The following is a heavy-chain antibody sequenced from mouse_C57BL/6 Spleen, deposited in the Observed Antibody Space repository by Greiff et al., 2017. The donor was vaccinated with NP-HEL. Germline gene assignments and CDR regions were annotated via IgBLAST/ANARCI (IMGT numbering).Heavy chain of an antibody. CDR3: TRGYDGYWFAY. CDR1: GFTFSSYA. V-gene: IGHV5-9-1*02. D-gene: IGHD2-3*01. Sequence: EVKLMESGEGLVKPGGSLKLSCAASGFTFSSYAMSWVRQTPEKRLEWVAYISSGGDYIYYADTVKGRFTISRDNARNTLYLQMSSLKSEDTAMYYCTRGYDGYWFAYWGQGTLVTVSA. J-gene: IGHJ3*01. CDR2: ISSGGDYI.